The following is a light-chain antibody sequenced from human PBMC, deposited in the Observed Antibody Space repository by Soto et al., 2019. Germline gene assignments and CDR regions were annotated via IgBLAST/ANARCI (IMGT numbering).Light chain of an antibody. V-gene: IGKV3-20*01. CDR1: QSISYNY. CDR2: LAS. Sequence: EIVLTQSPGTLSLSPGERATLSCRASQSISYNYLSWYQQKPGQAPRLLIYLASTRATGIPDRFSGSGSGTDFTSTNSKLEPEDFSVDYLQQYGCSPPRYTFCQGTKLEIK. CDR3: QQYGCSPPRYT. J-gene: IGKJ2*01.